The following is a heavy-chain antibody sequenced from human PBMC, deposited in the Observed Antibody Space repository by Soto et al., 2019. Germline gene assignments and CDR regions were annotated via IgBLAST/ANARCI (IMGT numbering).Heavy chain of an antibody. CDR2: INAGSGNT. CDR3: ARVLAADGA. CDR1: GYTFTHYA. D-gene: IGHD6-13*01. Sequence: QVQLVQSGAEVKKPGASVKVSCTASGYTFTHYAIHWVRHAPGQRLEWMGFINAGSGNTKYSQTFQGRLTFTKDTSASTAYMDLSSLRSEDTAIYYCARVLAADGAWGQGTLVTVSS. V-gene: IGHV1-3*01. J-gene: IGHJ5*02.